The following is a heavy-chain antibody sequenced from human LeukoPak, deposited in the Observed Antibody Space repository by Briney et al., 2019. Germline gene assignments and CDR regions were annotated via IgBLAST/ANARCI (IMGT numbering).Heavy chain of an antibody. CDR3: ARDGSLYDPGSYGT. V-gene: IGHV4-59*01. D-gene: IGHD3-10*01. J-gene: IGHJ5*02. CDR2: IYYTGST. CDR1: GGSISGYY. Sequence: SETLSLTCTVSGGSISGYYWSWIRQPPGKGLEWIGYIYYTGSTNYNPSLKSRVTISVDTSKNQFSLKLSSVTAADTAVYYCARDGSLYDPGSYGTWGQGTLVTVSS.